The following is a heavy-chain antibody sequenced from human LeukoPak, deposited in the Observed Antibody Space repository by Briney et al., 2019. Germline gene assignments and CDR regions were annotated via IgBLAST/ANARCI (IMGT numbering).Heavy chain of an antibody. J-gene: IGHJ2*01. Sequence: SETLSLTCAVYGGSFSGYYWSWIRQPPGKGLEWIGEINHSGSTNYNPSLKSRVTISVDTSKNQFSLKLSSVTAAGTAVYYCARATPFAFDLWGRGTLVTVSS. CDR1: GGSFSGYY. D-gene: IGHD3-16*01. CDR2: INHSGST. CDR3: ARATPFAFDL. V-gene: IGHV4-34*01.